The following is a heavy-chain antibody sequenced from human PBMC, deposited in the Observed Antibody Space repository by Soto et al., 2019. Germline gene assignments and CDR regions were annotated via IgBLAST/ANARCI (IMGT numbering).Heavy chain of an antibody. CDR3: ARAQRTTGTTSGYYGMDV. D-gene: IGHD1-1*01. CDR1: GYTYTSYY. Sequence: ASVKVSCKASGYTYTSYYMHWVRQTPGQGLEWMGIINPSGGSTSYAQKFQGRVTMTRDTSISTAYMELSRLRSDDAAVYYCARAQRTTGTTSGYYGMDVWGQGTTVTVSS. J-gene: IGHJ6*02. CDR2: INPSGGST. V-gene: IGHV1-46*01.